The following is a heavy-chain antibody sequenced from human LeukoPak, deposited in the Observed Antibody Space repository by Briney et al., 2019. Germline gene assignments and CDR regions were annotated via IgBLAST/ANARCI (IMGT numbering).Heavy chain of an antibody. Sequence: GGSLRLSCAASGFTFSSYGMSWVRQAPGKGLEWVSAISGSGGSTYYADSVKGRFTISRDNSKNTLYLQMNSLRAEDTAVYYCAKDDEPAAKEYYFDYWGQGTLVTVSS. CDR3: AKDDEPAAKEYYFDY. CDR2: ISGSGGST. D-gene: IGHD2-2*01. V-gene: IGHV3-23*01. J-gene: IGHJ4*02. CDR1: GFTFSSYG.